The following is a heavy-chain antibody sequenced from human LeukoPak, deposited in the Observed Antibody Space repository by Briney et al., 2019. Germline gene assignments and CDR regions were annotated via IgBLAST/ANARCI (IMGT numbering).Heavy chain of an antibody. CDR2: IRTKTNSYAT. Sequence: PGGSLRLSCAASGFTFSGSAMHWVRQASGKGLEWVGRIRTKTNSYATTYAASVKGRFTISRDDSNNTAYLQMNSLKTEDTAVYYCAKRYYYDSSGYSRRLYYFDYWGQGTLVTVSS. D-gene: IGHD3-22*01. V-gene: IGHV3-73*01. CDR1: GFTFSGSA. J-gene: IGHJ4*02. CDR3: AKRYYYDSSGYSRRLYYFDY.